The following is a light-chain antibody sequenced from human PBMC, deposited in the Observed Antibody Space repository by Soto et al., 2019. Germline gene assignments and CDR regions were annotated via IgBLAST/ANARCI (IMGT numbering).Light chain of an antibody. V-gene: IGLV1-44*01. CDR1: SSNIGSNH. J-gene: IGLJ1*01. CDR3: AAWDDSLNGNV. CDR2: SSN. Sequence: QSVLTQPPSASGTPGQRVTISCSGGSSNIGSNHVNWYQQLPGTAPKLLIYSSNQRPSGVPDRFSGSRSGTAASLAISGLQSEDETDYYCAAWDDSLNGNVFGNGTKVTV.